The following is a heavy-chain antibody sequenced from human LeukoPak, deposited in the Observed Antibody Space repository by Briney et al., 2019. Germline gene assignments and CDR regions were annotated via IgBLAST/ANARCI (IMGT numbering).Heavy chain of an antibody. V-gene: IGHV4-61*08. CDR2: VYYSGST. Sequence: SETLSLTCTVSGGSISSGGCYWSWIRQPPGKGLEWIGYVYYSGSTNYNPSLKSRVTISVDTSKNQFSLNLSSVTAADTGVYYCARSDNSTWCGTNYFYGLDVWGQGTTVTVSS. CDR1: GGSISSGGCY. D-gene: IGHD6-13*01. J-gene: IGHJ6*02. CDR3: ARSDNSTWCGTNYFYGLDV.